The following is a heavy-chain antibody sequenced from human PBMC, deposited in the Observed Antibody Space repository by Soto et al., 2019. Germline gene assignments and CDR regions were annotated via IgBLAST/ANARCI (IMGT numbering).Heavy chain of an antibody. D-gene: IGHD3-16*02. V-gene: IGHV1-3*05. CDR3: ARSAVSPFGGLIGPFDY. Sequence: QGQLVQSGAEKKKPGASVKVSCKASGYTFTGYAMHWVRQAPGQRLEWMGWINAGNGNTKYSQKFQGRVTITRDTSASTAYMELSSLRSEDTAVYYCARSAVSPFGGLIGPFDYWGQGNLVTVSS. CDR1: GYTFTGYA. CDR2: INAGNGNT. J-gene: IGHJ4*02.